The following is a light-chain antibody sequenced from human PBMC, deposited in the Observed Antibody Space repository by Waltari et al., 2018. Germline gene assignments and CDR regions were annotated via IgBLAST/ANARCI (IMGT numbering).Light chain of an antibody. CDR1: SSDVGAYNT. CDR2: EVS. CDR3: RSYAGYDIWV. Sequence: QSALTQPPSASGSPGQSVTISCTGTSSDVGAYNTVSWYQQYPGKAPKLMIYEVSGRPSGVPDRFSDAKSGNTASLTVSGLPAEDEADYYCRSYAGYDIWVFGGGTRLTGL. J-gene: IGLJ3*02. V-gene: IGLV2-8*01.